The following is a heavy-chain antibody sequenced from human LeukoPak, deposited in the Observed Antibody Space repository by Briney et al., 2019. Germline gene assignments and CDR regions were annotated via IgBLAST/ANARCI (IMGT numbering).Heavy chain of an antibody. CDR2: IYYTGIT. V-gene: IGHV4-61*01. CDR3: ARGNYYDSSGYYRPFDY. D-gene: IGHD3-22*01. Sequence: PSETLSLTCTVSGGSVSSGSYYWSLIRQPPGKGLEWIGYIYYTGITKYNPSLKSRVTISVDTSKNQFSLRLTSVTAADTAVYYCARGNYYDSSGYYRPFDYWGQGTLVTVSS. CDR1: GGSVSSGSYY. J-gene: IGHJ4*02.